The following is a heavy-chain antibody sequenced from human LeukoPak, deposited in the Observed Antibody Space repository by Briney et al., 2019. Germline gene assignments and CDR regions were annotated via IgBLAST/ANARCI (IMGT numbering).Heavy chain of an antibody. CDR1: VGASSGYY. J-gene: IGHJ4*02. Sequence: SQTLSLTRAVYVGASSGYYWSWVREPPGKGEEWSGEMYLSGSTHYHPYLNSRRTIPVDTPKNQFSLKVSSVPAADTAVYYCARGPGLNGDDILSGYRFDYWGQGTLVTVSS. CDR3: ARGPGLNGDDILSGYRFDY. CDR2: MYLSGST. D-gene: IGHD3-9*01. V-gene: IGHV4-34*01.